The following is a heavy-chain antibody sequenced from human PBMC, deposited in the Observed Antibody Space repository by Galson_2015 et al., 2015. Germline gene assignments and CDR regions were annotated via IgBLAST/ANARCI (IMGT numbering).Heavy chain of an antibody. CDR2: VCGSGSST. CDR3: ASQRPWGRWTGGPFDY. CDR1: GFTFSIYA. J-gene: IGHJ4*02. V-gene: IGHV3-23*01. Sequence: SLRLSCAASGFTFSIYAMTWVRQAPGKGLEWVSGVCGSGSSTFYADSVKGRFTISRDKSKNTLYLQMNSLRAEDTAIYYCASQRPWGRWTGGPFDYWGQGALVTVSS. D-gene: IGHD7-27*01.